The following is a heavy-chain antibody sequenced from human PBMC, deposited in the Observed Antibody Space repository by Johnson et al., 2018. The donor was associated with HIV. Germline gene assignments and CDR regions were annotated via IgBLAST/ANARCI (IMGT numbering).Heavy chain of an antibody. CDR2: ISWNSGSI. Sequence: QLVESGGGLVQPGRSLRLSCAASGFTFDDYAMHWVRQAPGKGLEWVSGISWNSGSIGYADSVKGRFTISRDNSKNTLYLQMNSLRAEDTAVYYCARDTDIVVVPARGDAFDIWGQGTMVTVSS. CDR1: GFTFDDYA. CDR3: ARDTDIVVVPARGDAFDI. V-gene: IGHV3-9*01. J-gene: IGHJ3*02. D-gene: IGHD2-2*01.